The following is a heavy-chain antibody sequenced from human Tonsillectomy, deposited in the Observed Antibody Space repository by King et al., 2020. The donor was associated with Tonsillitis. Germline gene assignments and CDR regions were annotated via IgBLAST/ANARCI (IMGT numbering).Heavy chain of an antibody. V-gene: IGHV3-30*04. CDR3: ARCIAAAGHFDY. CDR2: ISYDGSNK. J-gene: IGHJ4*02. D-gene: IGHD6-13*01. Sequence: VQLVESGGGVVQPGRSLRLSCAASGFTFSSYAMHWVRQAPGKGLEWVAVISYDGSNKYYADSVKGRFTISRDNSKNTLYLQMNSLRAEDTAVYYCARCIAAAGHFDYWGQRTLVTVSS. CDR1: GFTFSSYA.